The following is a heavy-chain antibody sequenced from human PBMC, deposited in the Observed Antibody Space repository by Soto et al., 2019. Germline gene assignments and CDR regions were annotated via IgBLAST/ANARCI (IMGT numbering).Heavy chain of an antibody. V-gene: IGHV3-30*18. CDR2: ISYDGSNK. CDR1: GFTFSSYG. Sequence: GGSLRLSCAASGFTFSSYGMHWVRQAPGKGLEWVAVISYDGSNKYYADSVKGRFTISRDNSKNTLYLQMNSLRAEDTAVYYCAKVPIDSSGWCVDNWGQGTLVTVSS. J-gene: IGHJ4*02. D-gene: IGHD6-19*01. CDR3: AKVPIDSSGWCVDN.